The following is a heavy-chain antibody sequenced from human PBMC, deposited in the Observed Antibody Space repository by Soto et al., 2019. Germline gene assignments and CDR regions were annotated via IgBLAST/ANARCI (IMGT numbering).Heavy chain of an antibody. CDR1: GGTVSSYA. Sequence: QLHLVQSGAEVKKAGSSVKVSCKASGGTVSSYAITWVRQAPGKGLEWMGVFIPIFVSAHYAPKFQGRITITADESTSTSYMELSALTSEDPAIYYCARDVSSDTTGFRGYDLWGQGTQVTVSS. D-gene: IGHD3-10*01. CDR3: ARDVSSDTTGFRGYDL. J-gene: IGHJ4*02. V-gene: IGHV1-69*01. CDR2: FIPIFVSA.